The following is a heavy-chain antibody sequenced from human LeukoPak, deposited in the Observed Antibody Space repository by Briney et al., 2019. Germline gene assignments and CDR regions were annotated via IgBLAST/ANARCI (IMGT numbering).Heavy chain of an antibody. CDR3: ARETRNWNDEFYYYGMDV. CDR1: GFTFSSYA. Sequence: GGSLRLSCAASGFTFSSYAMSWVRQAPGKGLEWVSGINWNGGSTGYADSVKGRFTISRDNAKNSLYLQMNSLRAEDTALYYCARETRNWNDEFYYYGMDVWGQGTTVTVSS. J-gene: IGHJ6*02. CDR2: INWNGGST. D-gene: IGHD1-20*01. V-gene: IGHV3-20*04.